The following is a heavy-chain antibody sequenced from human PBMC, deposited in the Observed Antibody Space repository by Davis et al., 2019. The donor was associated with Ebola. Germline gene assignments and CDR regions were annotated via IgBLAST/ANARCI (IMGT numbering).Heavy chain of an antibody. CDR2: IRYDGSNK. V-gene: IGHV3-30*02. CDR1: GFTFSSYG. J-gene: IGHJ4*02. CDR3: AKVFGPSLYYFDY. Sequence: GESLKISCAACGFTFSSYGMHWVRQAPGKGLEWVAFIRYDGSNKYYADSVKGRFTISRDNSKNTLYLQMNSLRAEDTAVYYCAKVFGPSLYYFDYWGQGTLVTVSS. D-gene: IGHD2-2*01.